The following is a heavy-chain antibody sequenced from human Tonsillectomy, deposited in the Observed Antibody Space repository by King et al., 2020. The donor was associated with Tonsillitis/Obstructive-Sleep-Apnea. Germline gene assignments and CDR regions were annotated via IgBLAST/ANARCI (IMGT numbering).Heavy chain of an antibody. J-gene: IGHJ4*02. D-gene: IGHD6-13*01. V-gene: IGHV3-66*01. CDR2: IYSGGST. CDR1: GFTVSSNY. Sequence: VQLVESGGGLVQPGGSLRLSCAASGFTVSSNYMSWVRQAPGKGLEWVSVIYSGGSTYYADSVKGRFTISRDNSKSTLYLQMNSLRAEDTAVYYCARGCSSSWSPTPSFDYWGQGTLVTVSS. CDR3: ARGCSSSWSPTPSFDY.